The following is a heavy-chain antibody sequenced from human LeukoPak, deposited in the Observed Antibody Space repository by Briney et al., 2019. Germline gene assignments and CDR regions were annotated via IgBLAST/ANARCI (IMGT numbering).Heavy chain of an antibody. CDR3: ARHGGPTRGGWFDP. CDR2: IYYSGST. J-gene: IGHJ5*02. V-gene: IGHV4-59*08. Sequence: PSETLSLTCTVSGDXISSYYWSWIRQPPGKGLEWIGYIYYSGSTNYNPSLKSRVTISVDTSKNQFSLKLTSVTAADTAVYYCARHGGPTRGGWFDPWGQGTLVTVSS. D-gene: IGHD1-26*01. CDR1: GDXISSYY.